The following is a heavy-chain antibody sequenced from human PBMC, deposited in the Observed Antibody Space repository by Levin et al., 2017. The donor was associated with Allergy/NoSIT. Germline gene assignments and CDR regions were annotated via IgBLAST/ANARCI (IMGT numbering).Heavy chain of an antibody. D-gene: IGHD1-26*01. CDR1: GFTFSSYW. V-gene: IGHV3-7*01. CDR2: IKQDGSER. Sequence: GGSLRLSCAASGFTFSSYWMSWVRQTPGKGLEWLANIKQDGSERYYVDSVKGRFTVSRDNAKSSLYLQMNSLRAEDTAVYYCARLWESAFDYWGQETLVIVSS. J-gene: IGHJ4*02. CDR3: ARLWESAFDY.